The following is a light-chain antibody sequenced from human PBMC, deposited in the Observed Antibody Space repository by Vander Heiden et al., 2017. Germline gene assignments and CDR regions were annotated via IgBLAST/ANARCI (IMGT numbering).Light chain of an antibody. Sequence: GERATLSCRASQSVSSSYLAWYQQKPGQAPRLLIYGASSRATGIPDRFSGSGSGTDFTLTISRLEPEDFAVYYCQQYGSSAITFGQGTRLEIK. V-gene: IGKV3-20*01. J-gene: IGKJ5*01. CDR2: GAS. CDR1: QSVSSSY. CDR3: QQYGSSAIT.